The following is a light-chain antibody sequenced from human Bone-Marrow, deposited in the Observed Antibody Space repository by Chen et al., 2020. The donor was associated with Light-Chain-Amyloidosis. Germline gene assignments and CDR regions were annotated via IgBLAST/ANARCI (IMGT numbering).Light chain of an antibody. CDR3: SSYTITNTLV. J-gene: IGLJ1*01. CDR1: RSDVGGDNH. V-gene: IGLV2-14*01. Sequence: QSALTQPGSVSGSPGEAITIPCTGTRSDVGGDNHVSWYQQHPDKAPKLMIYEVTNRPSWVPDRFSGSKSDNTPSLTISGLQAADEADYFCSSYTITNTLVFGSGTRVTVL. CDR2: EVT.